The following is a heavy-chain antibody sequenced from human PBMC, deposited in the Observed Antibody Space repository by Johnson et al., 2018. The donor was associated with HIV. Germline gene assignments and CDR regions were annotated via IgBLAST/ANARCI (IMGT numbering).Heavy chain of an antibody. CDR1: GFTFDDYG. D-gene: IGHD3-22*01. J-gene: IGHJ3*02. Sequence: MLLVESGGGVLRPGGYLRLSCAASGFTFDDYGMSWVRQAPGKGLEWVSDINWNGGSTGYADSVKGRFTISRDNAKNSLYLQMNSLRAEDTALYYCARVGRYSDSSGYYTDAFDIWGQGTMVTVSS. V-gene: IGHV3-20*04. CDR2: INWNGGST. CDR3: ARVGRYSDSSGYYTDAFDI.